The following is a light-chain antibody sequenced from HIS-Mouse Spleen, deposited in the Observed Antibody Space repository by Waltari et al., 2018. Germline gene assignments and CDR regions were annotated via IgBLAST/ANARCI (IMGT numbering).Light chain of an antibody. CDR2: EGS. V-gene: IGLV2-23*01. CDR1: SSDVGSYNL. Sequence: QSALTQPASGSGSPGPSITISCTGTSSDVGSYNLVSWYQKHPGKAPKLMIYEGSKRPSGVSNRFSGSKSGNTASLTISGLQAEDEADYYCCSYAGSSTLVFGGGTKLTVL. J-gene: IGLJ2*01. CDR3: CSYAGSSTLV.